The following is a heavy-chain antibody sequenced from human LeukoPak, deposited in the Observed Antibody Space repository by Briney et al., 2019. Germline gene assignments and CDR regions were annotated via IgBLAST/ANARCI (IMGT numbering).Heavy chain of an antibody. CDR1: GYTFTGYC. J-gene: IGHJ5*02. Sequence: GASVKVSCKASGYTFTGYCMHWVRQAPGQGLEWMGWINPNSGGTNYAQKFQGRVTMTRDTSISTAYMELSSLRSEDTAVYYCARVTNDGWFDPWGQGTLVTVSS. V-gene: IGHV1-2*02. CDR3: ARVTNDGWFDP. D-gene: IGHD1-1*01. CDR2: INPNSGGT.